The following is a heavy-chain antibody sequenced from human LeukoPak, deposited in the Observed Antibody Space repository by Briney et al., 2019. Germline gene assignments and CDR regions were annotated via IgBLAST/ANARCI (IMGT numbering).Heavy chain of an antibody. V-gene: IGHV1-8*01. CDR3: ARLVGCGSTNCYSPDNWFDP. D-gene: IGHD2-2*01. CDR1: GYTFTSYD. J-gene: IGHJ5*02. CDR2: LNPNSGST. Sequence: ASVKVSCKASGYTFTSYDINWVRQASGQGLEWMGWLNPNSGSTDSAQQFQGRGTMTRNTSISTAYLELSNLRSEDTAVYYCARLVGCGSTNCYSPDNWFDPWGQGTLVIVS.